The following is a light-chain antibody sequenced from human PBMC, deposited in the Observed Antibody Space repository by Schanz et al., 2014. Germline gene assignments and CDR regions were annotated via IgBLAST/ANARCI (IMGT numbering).Light chain of an antibody. J-gene: IGLJ3*02. CDR1: SSDVGSYNL. CDR3: SSYAGSNNWV. Sequence: QSALTQPASVSGSPGQSITISCTGSSSDVGSYNLVSWYQQHPGKAPKLMIYEASKRPSGVPDRFSGSKSGNTASLTVSGLQAEDEADYYCSSYAGSNNWVFGGGTKLTVL. CDR2: EAS. V-gene: IGLV2-14*02.